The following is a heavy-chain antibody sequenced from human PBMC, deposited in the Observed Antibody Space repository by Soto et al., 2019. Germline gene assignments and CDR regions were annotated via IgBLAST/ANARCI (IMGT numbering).Heavy chain of an antibody. V-gene: IGHV3-9*01. CDR3: AKDISGWSAGESPVPLDF. CDR2: IGWNSVNI. CDR1: AFIFDDYA. D-gene: IGHD3-10*01. J-gene: IGHJ4*02. Sequence: EVELVESGGGVAQPGRSLRLSCAASAFIFDDYAMHWVRQVPGKGLEWVSGIGWNSVNIGYADSVKGPFTISRDNARNTLYLEMNSLNSEDTALYYCAKDISGWSAGESPVPLDFWGQGTQVTVSS.